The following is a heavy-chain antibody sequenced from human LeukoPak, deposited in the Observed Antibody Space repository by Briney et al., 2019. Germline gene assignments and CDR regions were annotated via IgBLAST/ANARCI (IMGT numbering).Heavy chain of an antibody. J-gene: IGHJ4*02. D-gene: IGHD3-9*01. CDR1: GYTFTSYY. Sequence: ASVKVSCKASGYTFTSYYMHWVRQAPGQGLEWMGIINPSGGSTTYAQKFQGRVTMTRDTSTSTVYMELSSLRSEDTAVYYCARDPPLTGPMYYFNYWGQGTLVTVSS. CDR2: INPSGGST. CDR3: ARDPPLTGPMYYFNY. V-gene: IGHV1-46*01.